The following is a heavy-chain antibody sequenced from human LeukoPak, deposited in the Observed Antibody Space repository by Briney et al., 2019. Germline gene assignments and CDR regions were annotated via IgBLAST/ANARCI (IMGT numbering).Heavy chain of an antibody. CDR2: VSGADGTT. D-gene: IGHD2-15*01. CDR3: AKKRDVAATPLLFDY. V-gene: IGHV3-23*01. Sequence: GGSLRLSCAASGFTFSSYSMNWVRQAPGKGLEWVSGVSGADGTTYYADSVKGRSTISRDNSKNTLYLQMNSLRAEDTAVYYCAKKRDVAATPLLFDYWGQGTLVTVSS. J-gene: IGHJ4*02. CDR1: GFTFSSYS.